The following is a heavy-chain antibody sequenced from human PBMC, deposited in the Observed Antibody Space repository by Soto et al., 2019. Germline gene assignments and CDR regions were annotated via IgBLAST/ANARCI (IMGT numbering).Heavy chain of an antibody. D-gene: IGHD3-22*01. CDR3: ARFVTYYYDSSGYYRNWFDP. V-gene: IGHV4-4*02. CDR2: IYHSGST. Sequence: SETLSLTCAVSGGSISSSNWWSWVRQPPGKGLEWIGEIYHSGSTNYNPSLKSQVTISVDKSKNQCALKLSSVTAEDTAVYYCARFVTYYYDSSGYYRNWFDPWGQGTLVTVSS. J-gene: IGHJ5*02. CDR1: GGSISSSNW.